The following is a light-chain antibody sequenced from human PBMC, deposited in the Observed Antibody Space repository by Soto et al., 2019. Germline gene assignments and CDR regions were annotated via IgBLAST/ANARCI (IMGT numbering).Light chain of an antibody. CDR3: QQYGRSST. V-gene: IGKV3-20*01. CDR1: QSVYANY. J-gene: IGKJ2*01. CDR2: SGS. Sequence: EIVLTQSPDTLSLSPGERATLSCRASQSVYANYLAWYQQKPGQAPRLLIYSGSDRAIGIPSRFSGTGSGTDFTLTISRLEPEDFAVYYCQQYGRSSTFGQGTKLEI.